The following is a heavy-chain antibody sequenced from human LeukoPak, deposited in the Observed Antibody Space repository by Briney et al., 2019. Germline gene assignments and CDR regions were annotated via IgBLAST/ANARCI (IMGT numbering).Heavy chain of an antibody. V-gene: IGHV4-34*01. J-gene: IGHJ5*02. CDR1: GGSFSGYY. CDR3: ARGSRHYEFWSGYSRPNWFDP. D-gene: IGHD3-3*01. CDR2: INHSGST. Sequence: ASETLSLTCAVYGGSFSGYYWSWIRQPPGKGLEWIGEINHSGSTNYNPSLKSRVTISVDTSKNQFSLKLSSVTAADTAVYYCARGSRHYEFWSGYSRPNWFDPWGQGTLVTVFS.